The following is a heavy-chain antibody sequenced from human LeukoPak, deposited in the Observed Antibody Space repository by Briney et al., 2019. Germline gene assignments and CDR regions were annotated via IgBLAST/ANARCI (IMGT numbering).Heavy chain of an antibody. CDR1: GGSISSCDYY. J-gene: IGHJ5*02. V-gene: IGHV4-30-4*01. CDR2: IYYSGST. CDR3: ARGGSGSYAVDP. D-gene: IGHD3-10*01. Sequence: SQTLSLTCTVSGGSISSCDYYWSWIRQPPGKGLEWIGYIYYSGSTYYNPSLKSRVTISVDTSKNQFSLKLSSVTAADTAVYYCARGGSGSYAVDPWGQGTLVTVSS.